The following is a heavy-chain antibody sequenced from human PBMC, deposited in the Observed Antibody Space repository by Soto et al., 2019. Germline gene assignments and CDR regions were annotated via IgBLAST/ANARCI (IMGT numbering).Heavy chain of an antibody. Sequence: SHTLSLTCAIAGERVSSNSASWNWIRRSPSRGLEWLGRTYYRSKWNNDYAVSVKSRITINPDTSKNQVSLQLNSVTPEDTAVYYCARGQSGSLLFWGQGTLVTVSS. CDR3: ARGQSGSLLF. CDR2: TYYRSKWNN. D-gene: IGHD1-26*01. J-gene: IGHJ4*02. V-gene: IGHV6-1*01. CDR1: GERVSSNSAS.